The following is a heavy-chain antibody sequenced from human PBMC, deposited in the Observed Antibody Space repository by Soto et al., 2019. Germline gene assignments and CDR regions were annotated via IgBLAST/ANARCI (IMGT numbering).Heavy chain of an antibody. V-gene: IGHV1-46*03. Sequence: GASVKVSCKASGYTFTSYYMHWVRQAPGQGPEWMGIINPSGGSTSYAQKFQGRVTMTRDTSTSTVYMELSSLRSEDTAVYYCARAQPDSIFGVVIQTWGQGTLVTVSS. CDR1: GYTFTSYY. J-gene: IGHJ5*02. CDR3: ARAQPDSIFGVVIQT. CDR2: INPSGGST. D-gene: IGHD3-3*01.